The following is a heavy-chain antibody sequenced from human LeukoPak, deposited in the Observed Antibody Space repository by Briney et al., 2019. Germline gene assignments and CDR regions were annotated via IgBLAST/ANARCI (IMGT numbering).Heavy chain of an antibody. V-gene: IGHV3-23*01. Sequence: PGGTLRLSCAASGFTFNSYGMSWVRQAPGKGLEWVSAISGSGGSTYYADSVKGRFTISRDNSKNTLYLQMNSLRAEDTAVYYCAKGRSGGSCDFDYWGQGTLVTVSS. J-gene: IGHJ4*02. D-gene: IGHD2-15*01. CDR1: GFTFNSYG. CDR2: ISGSGGST. CDR3: AKGRSGGSCDFDY.